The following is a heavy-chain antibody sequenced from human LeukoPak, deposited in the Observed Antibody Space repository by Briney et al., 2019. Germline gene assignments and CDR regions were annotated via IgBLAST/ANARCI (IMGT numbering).Heavy chain of an antibody. CDR1: GYTFTGYF. J-gene: IGHJ4*02. CDR2: IDPKSGDA. D-gene: IGHD3-22*01. Sequence: PPASVTVSCKASGYTFTGYFMHWVRQAPGQGLEWMGWIDPKSGDANFPQRFQGRVTLTRDTSSSTVYMELHRLTSDDTAIYYCGRGRYDSSASDHWGQGTLVTVSS. V-gene: IGHV1-2*02. CDR3: GRGRYDSSASDH.